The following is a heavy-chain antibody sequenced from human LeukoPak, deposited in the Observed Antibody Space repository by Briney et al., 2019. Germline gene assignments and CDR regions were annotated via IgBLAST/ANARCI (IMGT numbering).Heavy chain of an antibody. CDR1: GFTFSSYA. V-gene: IGHV3-23*01. Sequence: GGSLRLSCAASGFTFSSYAMSWVRQAPGKGLKWVSAISGSGGSTYYADSVKGRFTISRDNSKNTLYLQMNSLRAEDTAVYYCAKTHMVRGVIEYYFDYWGQGTLVTVSS. CDR3: AKTHMVRGVIEYYFDY. D-gene: IGHD3-10*01. J-gene: IGHJ4*02. CDR2: ISGSGGST.